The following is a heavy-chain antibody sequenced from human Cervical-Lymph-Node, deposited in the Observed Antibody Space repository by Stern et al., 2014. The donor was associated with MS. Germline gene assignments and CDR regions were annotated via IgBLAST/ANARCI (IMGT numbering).Heavy chain of an antibody. D-gene: IGHD5-24*01. CDR2: IYYSGST. J-gene: IGHJ4*02. CDR3: ARLSTATISYYFDY. Sequence: QVQLQESGPGLVKPSETLSLTCTVSGGSISSSSYYWGWIRQPPGKGLEWIGSIYYSGSTYYNPSLKSRVTISVDTSKNQFSLKLSFVTAADTAVYYCARLSTATISYYFDYWGQGTLVTVSS. V-gene: IGHV4-39*01. CDR1: GGSISSSSYY.